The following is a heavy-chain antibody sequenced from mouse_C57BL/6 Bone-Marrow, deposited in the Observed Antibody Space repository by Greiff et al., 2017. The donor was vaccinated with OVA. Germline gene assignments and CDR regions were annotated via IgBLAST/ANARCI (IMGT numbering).Heavy chain of an antibody. CDR1: GYTFTDYY. V-gene: IGHV1-26*01. Sequence: VQLQQSGPELVKPGASVKISCKASGYTFTDYYMNWVKQSHGKSLEWIGEINPNNGGTRYNQKFKGKATLTVDKSSNTAYMEFRSLTSEDSAVYYCARAGYYSYWYFDVWGTGTTVTVSS. CDR2: INPNNGGT. J-gene: IGHJ1*03. D-gene: IGHD2-3*01. CDR3: ARAGYYSYWYFDV.